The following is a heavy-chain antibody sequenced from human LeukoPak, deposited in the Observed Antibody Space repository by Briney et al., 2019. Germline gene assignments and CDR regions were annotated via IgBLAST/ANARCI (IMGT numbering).Heavy chain of an antibody. CDR1: GFTVSSNY. D-gene: IGHD3-22*01. Sequence: GGSLRLSCAASGFTVSSNYMSWVRQAPGKGLEWVSLIYRGGSTYYADSVKGRFTIPRDNSKNTLYLQMNSLRAEDTAVYYCARDKDDSSVDAFDIWGQGTMVTVSS. V-gene: IGHV3-53*01. CDR2: IYRGGST. CDR3: ARDKDDSSVDAFDI. J-gene: IGHJ3*02.